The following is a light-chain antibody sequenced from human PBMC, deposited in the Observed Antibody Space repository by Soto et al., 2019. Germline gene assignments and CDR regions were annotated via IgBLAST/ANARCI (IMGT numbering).Light chain of an antibody. CDR1: QSISSY. V-gene: IGKV1-39*01. Sequence: DIQMTQSPSSLSASVGDRVSITCRASQSISSYLNWYQQKPGKAPKLLIYAASSLQSGVPSRFSGSGSGTDFTLTISSLQPEDFATYYCQQSCSTSFGQGTRLEI. J-gene: IGKJ5*01. CDR2: AAS. CDR3: QQSCSTS.